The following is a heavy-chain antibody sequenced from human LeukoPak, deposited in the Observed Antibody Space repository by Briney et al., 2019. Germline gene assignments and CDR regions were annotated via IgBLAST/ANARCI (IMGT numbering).Heavy chain of an antibody. Sequence: SETLSLTCTVSGGSISSSSYYWGWIRQPPGKGLEWIGSIYHSGSTYYNPSLKSRVTISVDTSKNQFSLKLSSVTAADTAVYYCAATTVRNSRFDPWGQGTLVTVSS. J-gene: IGHJ5*02. CDR3: AATTVRNSRFDP. V-gene: IGHV4-39*07. CDR1: GGSISSSSYY. D-gene: IGHD4-11*01. CDR2: IYHSGST.